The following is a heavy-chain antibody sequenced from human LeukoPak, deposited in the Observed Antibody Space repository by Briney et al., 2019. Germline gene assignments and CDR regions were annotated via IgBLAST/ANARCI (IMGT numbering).Heavy chain of an antibody. CDR2: ISSSGSSI. Sequence: QTGGSLRLSCAASGFTFSSFEMNWVRQAPGKGLEWISYISSSGSSIYYADSVEGRFTISRDNAKNSLYLQMNSLRAEDTAVYYCARDHSITTLYFDYWGLGTLVTVSS. CDR1: GFTFSSFE. CDR3: ARDHSITTLYFDY. D-gene: IGHD3-22*01. J-gene: IGHJ4*02. V-gene: IGHV3-48*03.